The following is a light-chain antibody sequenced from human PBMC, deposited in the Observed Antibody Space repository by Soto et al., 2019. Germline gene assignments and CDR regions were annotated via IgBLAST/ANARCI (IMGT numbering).Light chain of an antibody. CDR2: GVS. Sequence: IVMTQSPVTLSVSPGERATLSCRASQSVRSNLAWYQQKPGQAPRLLIYGVSTRATGIPARFSGSGSGTEFILTISSLQSEDFAVYYCQQYNNWPLTFGGGTKVDI. V-gene: IGKV3-15*01. CDR1: QSVRSN. J-gene: IGKJ4*01. CDR3: QQYNNWPLT.